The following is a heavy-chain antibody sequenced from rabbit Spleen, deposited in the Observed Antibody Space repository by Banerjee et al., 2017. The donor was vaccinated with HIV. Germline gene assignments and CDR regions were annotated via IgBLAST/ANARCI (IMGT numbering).Heavy chain of an antibody. Sequence: QEQLEESGGGLVKPEGSLTLTCKASGFPFSNKAVMCWVRQAPGKGLEWIGIIYAARGTTDYASWVNGRFTISSDNAQTTVDLKMTSLTAADTATYFCARAIVPWLGLTRSDLWGQGTLVTVS. J-gene: IGHJ3*01. CDR1: GFPFSNKA. D-gene: IGHD4-1*01. CDR3: ARAIVPWLGLTRSDL. V-gene: IGHV1S47*01. CDR2: IYAARGTT.